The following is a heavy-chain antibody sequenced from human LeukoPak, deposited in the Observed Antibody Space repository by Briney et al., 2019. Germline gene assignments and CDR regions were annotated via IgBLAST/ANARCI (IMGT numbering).Heavy chain of an antibody. CDR2: IYSGGNT. V-gene: IGHV3-53*01. CDR1: GLTVSSNY. J-gene: IGHJ4*02. CDR3: AREMIQLPGYFDY. Sequence: GGSLRLSCAASGLTVSSNYMSWVRQAPGKGLEWVSVIYSGGNTFYAGSVKGRFTISRDNSKNTLYLQMNSLRAEDTAVYYCAREMIQLPGYFDYWGQGTLVTVSS. D-gene: IGHD5-18*01.